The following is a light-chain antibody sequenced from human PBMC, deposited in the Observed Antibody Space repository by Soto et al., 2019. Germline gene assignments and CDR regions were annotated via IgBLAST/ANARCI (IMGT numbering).Light chain of an antibody. J-gene: IGKJ3*01. Sequence: EIVLTQSPGTLSLSPGERATLSCRASQSVSSSYLAWYQQKPGQAPRLLIYGTSSRATGIPDRFSGSGSGTDFTITISRLEPEDFAVYYCQQYGSSPLFTFSPGTKVDIK. CDR3: QQYGSSPLFT. CDR2: GTS. V-gene: IGKV3-20*01. CDR1: QSVSSSY.